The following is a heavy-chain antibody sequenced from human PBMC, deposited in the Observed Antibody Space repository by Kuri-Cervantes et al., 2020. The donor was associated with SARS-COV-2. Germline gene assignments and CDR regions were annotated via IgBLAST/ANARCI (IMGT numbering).Heavy chain of an antibody. Sequence: GESLKISCAASGFTFSSYGMHWVRQAPGKGLEWVAVISYDGSNKYYADSVKGRFTISRDNSKNTLYLQMNSLRAEDTAVYYCAKDIVVGPRLGGGFDYWGQGTLVTVSS. CDR1: GFTFSSYG. J-gene: IGHJ4*02. V-gene: IGHV3-30*18. D-gene: IGHD2-15*01. CDR3: AKDIVVGPRLGGGFDY. CDR2: ISYDGSNK.